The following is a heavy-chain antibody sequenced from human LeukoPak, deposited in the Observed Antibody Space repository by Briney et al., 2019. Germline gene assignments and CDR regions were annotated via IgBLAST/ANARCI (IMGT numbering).Heavy chain of an antibody. D-gene: IGHD2-2*01. CDR3: ARGGYCSSTSCFLIDP. CDR1: GFTFSNYW. J-gene: IGHJ5*02. V-gene: IGHV3-74*01. Sequence: GGSLRLSCAASGFTFSNYWMSWVRQAPGKGLVWVSRINTDGSSTNYADSVKGRFTISRDNAKNTLYLQMNSLRAEDTAVYYCARGGYCSSTSCFLIDPWGQGTLVTVSS. CDR2: INTDGSST.